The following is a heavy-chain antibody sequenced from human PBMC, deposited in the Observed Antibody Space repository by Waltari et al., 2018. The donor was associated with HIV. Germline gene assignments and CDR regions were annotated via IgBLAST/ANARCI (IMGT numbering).Heavy chain of an antibody. V-gene: IGHV2-70*04. CDR2: IEWDEDN. CDR1: GISLTTSRMR. D-gene: IGHD3-3*01. J-gene: IGHJ5*02. CDR3: ARTKIFGVEHWFDP. Sequence: QVTLRESGPALVKPTQTLTLTCTVSGISLTTSRMRVSWIRQPPGKAPEWLARIEWDEDNSYSTAQGARLTISRDTSENQVVLTMTNMTPLDTGTYYCARTKIFGVEHWFDPWGQGILVTASS.